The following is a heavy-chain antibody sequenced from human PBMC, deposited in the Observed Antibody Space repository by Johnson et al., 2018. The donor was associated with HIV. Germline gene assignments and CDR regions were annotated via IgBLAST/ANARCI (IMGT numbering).Heavy chain of an antibody. V-gene: IGHV3-53*01. D-gene: IGHD2-8*02. CDR2: IYSGGRT. J-gene: IGHJ3*02. Sequence: EVQLVESGGGLIQPGGSLRLSCAASGFTVSSNYMSWVRQAPGKGLEWVSVIYSGGRTYYADSVKGRFTISRDNSKNTLYLQMNSLRAEDTAVYYCAKDPIVLVVYAISAFDIWGQGTMVTVSS. CDR1: GFTVSSNY. CDR3: AKDPIVLVVYAISAFDI.